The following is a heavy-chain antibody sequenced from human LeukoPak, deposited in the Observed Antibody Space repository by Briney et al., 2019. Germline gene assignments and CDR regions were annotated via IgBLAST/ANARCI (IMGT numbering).Heavy chain of an antibody. CDR3: PRDFETTVVKGIDY. CDR2: IWYDGSNK. J-gene: IGHJ4*02. Sequence: GGSLRLSCAASGFTFSSYGMHWVRQAPGKGLEWVAVIWYDGSNKYYADSVKGRFTISRDNSKNTLYLQMNSLRAEDTAVYYCPRDFETTVVKGIDYWGQGTLVTVSS. CDR1: GFTFSSYG. D-gene: IGHD4-23*01. V-gene: IGHV3-33*01.